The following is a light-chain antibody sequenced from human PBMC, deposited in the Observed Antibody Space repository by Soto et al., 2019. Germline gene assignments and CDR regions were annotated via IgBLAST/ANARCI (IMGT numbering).Light chain of an antibody. CDR1: QSVSSN. Sequence: IVRTQSPATLSVSPGERATLSCMSSQSVSSNLAWYQKKPGQAPRLLVYGASTRATGIPARFSGSGSGTEFTLTISSLQSEDFAVYYCQHYNNWPPWTFGQGTKVDIK. CDR2: GAS. J-gene: IGKJ1*01. V-gene: IGKV3-15*01. CDR3: QHYNNWPPWT.